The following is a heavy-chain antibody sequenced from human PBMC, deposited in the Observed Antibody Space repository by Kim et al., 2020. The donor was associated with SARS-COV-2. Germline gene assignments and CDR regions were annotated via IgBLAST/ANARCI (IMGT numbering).Heavy chain of an antibody. CDR2: ST. CDR3: ARDQGGSYVY. D-gene: IGHD1-26*01. V-gene: IGHV4-59*01. J-gene: IGHJ4*02. Sequence: STNYNPSLKSRVTISVDTSKNQFSLKLSSVTAADTAVYYCARDQGGSYVYWGQGTLVTVSS.